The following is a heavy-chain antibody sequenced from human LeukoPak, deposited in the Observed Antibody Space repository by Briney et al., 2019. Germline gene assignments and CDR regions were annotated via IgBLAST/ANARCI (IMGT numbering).Heavy chain of an antibody. CDR1: GFTFSSYS. Sequence: PGGPLRLSCAASGFTFSSYSMNWVRQAPGKGLEWVSSIVSSGRYIYYADSLKGRFTISRDNAKNSLYLQMNSLRAEDTAVYYCARESGGYCSTTSCYKGYFDYWGQGTLVTVSS. J-gene: IGHJ4*02. CDR3: ARESGGYCSTTSCYKGYFDY. V-gene: IGHV3-21*01. D-gene: IGHD2-2*02. CDR2: IVSSGRYI.